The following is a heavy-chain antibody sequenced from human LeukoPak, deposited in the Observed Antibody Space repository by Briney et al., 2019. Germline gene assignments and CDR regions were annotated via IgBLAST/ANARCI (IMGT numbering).Heavy chain of an antibody. D-gene: IGHD5-24*01. CDR2: INQDGSEK. V-gene: IGHV3-7*01. CDR3: ARERDGRFFDY. Sequence: GGSLRLSCAVSGLTFRSYWMSWVRQAPGKGLEWVANINQDGSEKYFVDSVKGRFTISRDNAKNSLHPQMNTLRAKDTAVYYCARERDGRFFDYWGQGTLVTVSS. J-gene: IGHJ4*02. CDR1: GLTFRSYW.